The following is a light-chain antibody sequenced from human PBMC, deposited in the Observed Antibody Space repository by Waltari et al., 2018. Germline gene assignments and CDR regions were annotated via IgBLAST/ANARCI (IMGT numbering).Light chain of an antibody. CDR2: GAS. J-gene: IGKJ3*01. CDR3: QQYGSSFT. Sequence: EMELTQSPGTLSLSPGERATLSCWAIHSVTSRYLAWYQQKPGQSPRLLISGASSRAAGIPDRFSGSGSGTDFTLTISRLEPEDFAVYYCQQYGSSFTFGPGTKVDIK. CDR1: HSVTSRY. V-gene: IGKV3-20*01.